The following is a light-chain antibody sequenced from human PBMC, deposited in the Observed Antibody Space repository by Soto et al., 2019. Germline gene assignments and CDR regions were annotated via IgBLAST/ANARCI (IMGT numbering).Light chain of an antibody. Sequence: EVVLTQSPGTLSLSPGDRATLSCRASHNVSSSYLAWYQHKRGQAPRFLMYGASRRASGIPDRFSASGIGTDFTLTLRRLEPEDVAVYFCDQCGRSGVTFGPGTKMHLK. V-gene: IGKV3-20*01. CDR2: GAS. CDR3: DQCGRSGVT. CDR1: HNVSSSY. J-gene: IGKJ3*01.